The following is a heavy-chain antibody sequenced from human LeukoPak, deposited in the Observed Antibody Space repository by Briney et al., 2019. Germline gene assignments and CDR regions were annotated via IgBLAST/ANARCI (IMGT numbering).Heavy chain of an antibody. D-gene: IGHD3-22*01. CDR2: ISYDGSNK. Sequence: GGSLTLSCAASGFTFSSYAMHWVRQAPGKGLEWVAVISYDGSNKYYADSVKGRFTISRDNSKNTLYLQMNSLRAEDTAVYYCAKGAGGWLYYFDYWGQGTLVTVSS. V-gene: IGHV3-30-3*01. CDR3: AKGAGGWLYYFDY. CDR1: GFTFSSYA. J-gene: IGHJ4*02.